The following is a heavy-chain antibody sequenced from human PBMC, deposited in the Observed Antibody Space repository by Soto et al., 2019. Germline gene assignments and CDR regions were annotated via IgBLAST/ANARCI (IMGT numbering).Heavy chain of an antibody. Sequence: PSETLSLTCTVSGGSISSGGYYWSWIRQHPGKGLEWIGYIYYIGITYYNPSHKSRVTISVDTSKNQFSLKLSSVTATDTAVYYCARDHLMGYYYDSSGFDYWGQGTLVTVSS. CDR2: IYYIGIT. V-gene: IGHV4-31*03. D-gene: IGHD3-22*01. CDR3: ARDHLMGYYYDSSGFDY. J-gene: IGHJ4*02. CDR1: GGSISSGGYY.